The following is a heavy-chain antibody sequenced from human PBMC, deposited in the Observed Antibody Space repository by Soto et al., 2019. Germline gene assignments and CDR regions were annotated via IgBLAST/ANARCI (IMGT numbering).Heavy chain of an antibody. CDR2: MLYSGLT. J-gene: IGHJ6*02. CDR3: APLSVSLSGPYGIHV. V-gene: IGHV4-39*01. D-gene: IGHD2-15*01. CDR1: GYSVSSSVYY. Sequence: PSETLSLTCSVSGYSVSSSVYYWAWIRQPPGKGLEWIGSMLYSGLTYYNPSLKSRVTLSVDASKNQFSVRLNSVTASDTAVYYCAPLSVSLSGPYGIHVWGQGTTVTLSS.